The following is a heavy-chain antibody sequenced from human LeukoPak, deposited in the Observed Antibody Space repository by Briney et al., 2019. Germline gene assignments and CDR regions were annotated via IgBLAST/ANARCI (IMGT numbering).Heavy chain of an antibody. V-gene: IGHV4-39*01. CDR1: GGSISSSNYY. J-gene: IGHJ5*01. CDR2: IYYSGST. D-gene: IGHD2-15*01. CDR3: ASAKVVAATHWIDS. Sequence: PSETLSLTCVVSGGSISSSNYYWGWIRQPPGKGLEWIGSIYYSGSTYYNPSLKTRVTVSVDTSKNQFSLKVSSVTAADTAVYYCASAKVVAATHWIDSWGQGTLSSSPQ.